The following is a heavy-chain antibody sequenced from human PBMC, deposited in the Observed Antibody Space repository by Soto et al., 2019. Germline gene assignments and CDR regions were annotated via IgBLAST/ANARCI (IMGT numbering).Heavy chain of an antibody. CDR1: GFTFSTYA. J-gene: IGHJ6*02. D-gene: IGHD2-15*01. Sequence: PGGSLRLSCSASGFTFSTYAMHWVRQAPGKGLEWVSSISSNGGSTYYADSVKGRFTISIDNAKNTLYLQMNSLRAEDTAVDESVKVGGGCSGGTCYTGLHHVAVWGQETTVTVSS. CDR3: VKVGGGCSGGTCYTGLHHVAV. CDR2: ISSNGGST. V-gene: IGHV3-64D*06.